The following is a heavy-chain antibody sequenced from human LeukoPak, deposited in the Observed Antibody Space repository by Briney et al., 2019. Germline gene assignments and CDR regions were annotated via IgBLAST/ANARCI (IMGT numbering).Heavy chain of an antibody. Sequence: GGSLRLSCAASGFTFSSYEMNWVRQAPGKGREWVSYISSSGSTIYYADSVKGRFTISRDNAKNSLYLQMNSLRAEDTAVYYCAAPRDYGSGSYFFDYWGQGTLVTVSS. J-gene: IGHJ4*02. CDR1: GFTFSSYE. CDR3: AAPRDYGSGSYFFDY. V-gene: IGHV3-48*03. CDR2: ISSSGSTI. D-gene: IGHD3-10*01.